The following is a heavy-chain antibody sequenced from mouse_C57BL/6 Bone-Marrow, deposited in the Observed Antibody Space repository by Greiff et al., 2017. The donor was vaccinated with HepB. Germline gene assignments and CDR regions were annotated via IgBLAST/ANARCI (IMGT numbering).Heavy chain of an antibody. J-gene: IGHJ3*01. V-gene: IGHV1-31*01. CDR3: AREGITTVVETWFAY. D-gene: IGHD1-1*01. CDR1: GYSFTGYY. Sequence: VQLQQSGPELVKPGASVKISCKASGYSFTGYYMHWVKQSHGNILDWIGYIYPYNGVSSYNQKFKGKATLTVDKSSSTAYMELRSLTSEDSAVYYCAREGITTVVETWFAYWGQGTLVTVSA. CDR2: IYPYNGVS.